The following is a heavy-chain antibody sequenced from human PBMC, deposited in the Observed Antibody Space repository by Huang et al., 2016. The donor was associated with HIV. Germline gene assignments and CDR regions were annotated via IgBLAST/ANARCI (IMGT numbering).Heavy chain of an antibody. CDR2: ITPSCGTT. V-gene: IGHV1-69*13. CDR3: ARAALVNNQYFDY. CDR1: EGTFSSYS. D-gene: IGHD5-18*01. J-gene: IGHJ4*02. Sequence: VQLIQSGAEVKKTGSSVRVSCRASEGTFSSYSIGWMRQAPGQGLEWVGGITPSCGTTTYAQKFQGRVSIAADESTSTAYMDLNSLRSEDTAVYYCARAALVNNQYFDYWGQGTLVTVSS.